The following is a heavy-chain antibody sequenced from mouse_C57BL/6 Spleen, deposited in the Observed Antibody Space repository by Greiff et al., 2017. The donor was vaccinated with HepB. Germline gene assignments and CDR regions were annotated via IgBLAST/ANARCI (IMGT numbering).Heavy chain of an antibody. D-gene: IGHD1-1*01. V-gene: IGHV1-15*01. J-gene: IGHJ4*01. CDR3: TGYYYGSSLYAMDY. CDR1: GYTFTDYE. CDR2: IDPETGGT. Sequence: QVHVKQSGAELVRPGASVTLSCKASGYTFTDYEMHWVKQTPVHGLEWIGAIDPETGGTAYNQKFKGKAILTADKSSSTAYMELRSLTSEDSAVYYCTGYYYGSSLYAMDYWGQGTSVTVS.